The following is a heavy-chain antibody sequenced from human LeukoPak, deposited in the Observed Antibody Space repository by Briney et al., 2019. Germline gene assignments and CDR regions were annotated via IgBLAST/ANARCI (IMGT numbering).Heavy chain of an antibody. CDR1: GFTFSSYA. V-gene: IGHV3-23*01. CDR2: ISGSGGST. J-gene: IGHJ4*02. Sequence: GGSLRLSCAASGFTFSSYAMSWVRQAPGKGLEWVSAISGSGGSTYYADSVKGRFTISRDNSKNTLYLQMNSLRAEDTAVYYCAKSEGIRDYYDNSGYYYDYWGQGTLVTVSS. CDR3: AKSEGIRDYYDNSGYYYDY. D-gene: IGHD3-22*01.